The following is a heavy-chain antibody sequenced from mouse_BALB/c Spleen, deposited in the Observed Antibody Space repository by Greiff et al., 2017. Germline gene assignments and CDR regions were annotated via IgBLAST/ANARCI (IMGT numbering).Heavy chain of an antibody. V-gene: IGHV1-69*02. Sequence: VQLQQPGAELVRPGASVKLSCKASGYTFTSYWINWVKQRPGQGLEWIGNIYPSDSYTNYNQKFKDKATLTADKSSSTAYMQLSSLTSEDSAVYYCARRYYGSSYNYAMDYWGQGTSVTVSS. CDR1: GYTFTSYW. CDR3: ARRYYGSSYNYAMDY. CDR2: IYPSDSYT. J-gene: IGHJ4*01. D-gene: IGHD1-1*01.